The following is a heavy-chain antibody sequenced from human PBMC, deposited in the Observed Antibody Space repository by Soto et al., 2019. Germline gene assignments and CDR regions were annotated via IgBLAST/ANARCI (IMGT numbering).Heavy chain of an antibody. CDR2: ISAYNGNT. CDR1: GYTFTSYG. V-gene: IGHV1-18*01. J-gene: IGHJ6*03. Sequence: ASVKVSCKACGYTFTSYGISWVRQAPGQGLEWMGWISAYNGNTNYAQKLQGRVTMTTDTSTSTAYMELRSLRSDDTAVYYCARAGVDDILTGYYTEYYYYMDVWGKGTTVTVSS. D-gene: IGHD3-9*01. CDR3: ARAGVDDILTGYYTEYYYYMDV.